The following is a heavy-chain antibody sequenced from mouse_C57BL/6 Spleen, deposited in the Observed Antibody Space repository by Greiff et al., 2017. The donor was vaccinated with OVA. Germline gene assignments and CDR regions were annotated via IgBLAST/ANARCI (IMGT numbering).Heavy chain of an antibody. CDR2: IHPNSGST. Sequence: QVQLQQPGAELVKPGASVKLSCKASGYTFTSYWMHWVKQRPGQGLEWIGMIHPNSGSTNYNEKFKSKATLTVDKSSSTAYMQLSSLTSEDSAVYYCARRRTVVGPVGFDYWGQGTTLTVSS. J-gene: IGHJ2*01. D-gene: IGHD1-1*01. V-gene: IGHV1-64*01. CDR3: ARRRTVVGPVGFDY. CDR1: GYTFTSYW.